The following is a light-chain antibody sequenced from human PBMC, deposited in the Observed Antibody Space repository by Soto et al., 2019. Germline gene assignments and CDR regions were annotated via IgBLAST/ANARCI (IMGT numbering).Light chain of an antibody. CDR1: TSNIGSNY. J-gene: IGLJ1*01. Sequence: QSVLTQPPSASGTPGQGVTISCSGSTSNIGSNYVYWYQQLPGTAPKLLIYRNNQRPSGVPDRFSGSKSGTSASLAISGLRSVDEADYFCATWDDSLNGFYVFGTGTKLTVL. CDR2: RNN. V-gene: IGLV1-47*01. CDR3: ATWDDSLNGFYV.